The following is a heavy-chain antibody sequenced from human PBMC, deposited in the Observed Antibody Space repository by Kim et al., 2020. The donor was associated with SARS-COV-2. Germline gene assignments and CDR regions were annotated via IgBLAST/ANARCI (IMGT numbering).Heavy chain of an antibody. D-gene: IGHD3-16*01. Sequence: YYVDSVKGRFTISRDNDKNSLYLQMNSLRAEDTAVYYCARLGGLFPVFDYWGQGTLVTVSS. J-gene: IGHJ4*02. V-gene: IGHV3-7*01. CDR3: ARLGGLFPVFDY.